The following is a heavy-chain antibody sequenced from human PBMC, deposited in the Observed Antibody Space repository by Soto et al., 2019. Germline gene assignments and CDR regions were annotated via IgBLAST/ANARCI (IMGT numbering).Heavy chain of an antibody. CDR1: GYTFTGYY. J-gene: IGHJ5*02. CDR3: ARVSDDSSGYLPKRHWFEP. Sequence: ASVKVSFKASGYTFTGYYMHWVRQAPGQGLEWMGWINPNSGGTNYAQKFQGWVTMTRDTSISTAYMELSRLRSDDTAVYYCARVSDDSSGYLPKRHWFEPWGQGTLVTVSS. V-gene: IGHV1-2*04. CDR2: INPNSGGT. D-gene: IGHD3-22*01.